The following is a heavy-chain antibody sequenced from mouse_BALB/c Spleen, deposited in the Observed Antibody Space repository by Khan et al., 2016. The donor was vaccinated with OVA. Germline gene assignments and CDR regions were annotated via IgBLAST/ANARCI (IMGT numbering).Heavy chain of an antibody. CDR2: INYSGNT. D-gene: IGHD2-4*01. CDR3: ARKDYYDYDPFPY. J-gene: IGHJ3*01. CDR1: GYSITSEYA. Sequence: EVQLQESGPGLVKPSQSLSLTCTVTGYSITSEYAWNWIRQFPGNKLEWMCYINYSGNTRFNPSLRSRISITRDTSKNQFILQLNSVTTEDTATYYCARKDYYDYDPFPYWGQGTLVTVSA. V-gene: IGHV3-2*02.